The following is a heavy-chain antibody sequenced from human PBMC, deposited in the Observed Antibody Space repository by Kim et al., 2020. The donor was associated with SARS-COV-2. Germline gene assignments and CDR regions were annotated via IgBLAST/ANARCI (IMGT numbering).Heavy chain of an antibody. J-gene: IGHJ4*02. D-gene: IGHD6-19*01. CDR2: ISSSGYT. CDR3: ARHRVYGYSSGLDY. Sequence: SETLSLTCAVSGGSMSSSSYDWGWIRQPPGKGLEWIGRISSSGYTNYNPSLKSRGTISVDTSKSQFSLRLTSVTATDTSVYYCARHRVYGYSSGLDYWGQGALVTVSS. V-gene: IGHV4-39*01. CDR1: GGSMSSSSYD.